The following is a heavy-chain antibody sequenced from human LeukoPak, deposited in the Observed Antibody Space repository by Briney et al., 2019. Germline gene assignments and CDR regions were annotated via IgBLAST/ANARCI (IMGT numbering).Heavy chain of an antibody. Sequence: GGSLRLSCAASGFTFSSYWMSWVRQAPGKGLEWVANIKQDGGEKYYVDSVKGRFTISRDNAKNSPYLQMNSLRAEDTAVYYCARDQLNIVVVPAAETYYYYYGMDVWGQGTTVTVSS. CDR2: IKQDGGEK. CDR1: GFTFSSYW. V-gene: IGHV3-7*01. D-gene: IGHD2-2*01. J-gene: IGHJ6*02. CDR3: ARDQLNIVVVPAAETYYYYYGMDV.